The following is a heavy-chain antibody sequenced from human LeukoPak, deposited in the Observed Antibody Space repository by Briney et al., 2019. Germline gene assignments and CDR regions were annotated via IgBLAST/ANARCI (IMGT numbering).Heavy chain of an antibody. D-gene: IGHD5-12*01. V-gene: IGHV3-30*02. J-gene: IGHJ6*03. CDR2: IRYDGNNK. CDR3: AKGGGYEAQYYYYYLDV. Sequence: GGSLRLSCAASGFTFSSYGMHWVRQAPGKGLEWVAFIRYDGNNKYYADSVKGRFTISRDNSKNTLYLQMKSLRAEDTAVYYCAKGGGYEAQYYYYYLDVWGKGTTVTISS. CDR1: GFTFSSYG.